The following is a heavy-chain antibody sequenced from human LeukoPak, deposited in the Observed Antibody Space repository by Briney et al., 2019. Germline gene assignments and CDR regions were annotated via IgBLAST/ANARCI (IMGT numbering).Heavy chain of an antibody. J-gene: IGHJ6*02. V-gene: IGHV4-39*01. CDR1: GGSISSSSYY. CDR2: IYYSGST. CDR3: ASQDIVVVGYYYGMDV. D-gene: IGHD2-2*01. Sequence: SETLSLTCTVSGGSISSSSYYWGWIRQPPGKGLEWIGSIYYSGSTYYNPSLKSRVTISVDTSKNRFSLKLSSVTAADTAVYYCASQDIVVVGYYYGMDVWGQGTTVTVSS.